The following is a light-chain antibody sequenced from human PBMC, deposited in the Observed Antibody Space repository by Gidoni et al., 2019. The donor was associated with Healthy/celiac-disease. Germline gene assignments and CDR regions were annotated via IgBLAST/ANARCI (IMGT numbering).Light chain of an antibody. Sequence: IVLTQSPGTLSLSPGERATLSCRASQSVSSSYLAWYQQTPGQAPRLLTYGASSRATGIPDRFSGSGSGTDFTLTISRLEPEDFAVYYCQQYGSSPPYTFGQGTKLEIK. CDR3: QQYGSSPPYT. CDR1: QSVSSSY. V-gene: IGKV3-20*01. J-gene: IGKJ2*01. CDR2: GAS.